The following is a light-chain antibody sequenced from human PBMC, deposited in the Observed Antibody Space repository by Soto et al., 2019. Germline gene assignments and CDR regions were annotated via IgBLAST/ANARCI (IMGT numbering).Light chain of an antibody. CDR2: DAS. V-gene: IGKV1-5*01. J-gene: IGKJ4*01. Sequence: DIQMTQSPSTLSASVGNRVTITCRASQSISSWLAWYQQKPGKAPKLLIYDASSLESGVPLRFSGSGSGTEFTLTISSLQPDDFATDYCQQYNSYFLTFGGGTKVEIK. CDR3: QQYNSYFLT. CDR1: QSISSW.